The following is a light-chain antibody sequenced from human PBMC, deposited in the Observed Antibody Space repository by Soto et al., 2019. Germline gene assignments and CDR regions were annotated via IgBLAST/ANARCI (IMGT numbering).Light chain of an antibody. V-gene: IGKV3-20*01. CDR1: QSVSSSY. J-gene: IGKJ1*01. CDR3: QQHGSSPRT. CDR2: GAS. Sequence: EIVLTQSPGTLSLSPVERATLSCSASQSVSSSYLAWYQQKPGQAPRLLIYGASSRATGIPERLSGSGSGTDFTLTISRLEPEDFAVYYCQQHGSSPRTFGHGTKVDIK.